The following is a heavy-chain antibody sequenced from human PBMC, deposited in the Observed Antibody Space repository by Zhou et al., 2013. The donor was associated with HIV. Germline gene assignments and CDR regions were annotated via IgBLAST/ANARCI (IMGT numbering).Heavy chain of an antibody. Sequence: QVQLVQSGAEVKKPGASVKVSCKASGYTFTGYYMHWVRQAPGQGLEWMGWINPNSGGTNYAQNFQGRVTMTRDTSISTAYMELSSLRSDDTAVYYCARDHGPIGGDWFDPWGQGTLVTVSS. V-gene: IGHV1-2*02. CDR2: INPNSGGT. D-gene: IGHD3-3*01. J-gene: IGHJ5*02. CDR3: ARDHGPIGGDWFDP. CDR1: GYTFTGYY.